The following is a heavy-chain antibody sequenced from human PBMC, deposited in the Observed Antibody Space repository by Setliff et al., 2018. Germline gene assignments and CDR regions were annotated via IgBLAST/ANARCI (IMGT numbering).Heavy chain of an antibody. V-gene: IGHV1-2*06. J-gene: IGHJ4*02. CDR1: GYTFTGYY. CDR2: INPNSGAT. Sequence: AASVKVSCKASGYTFTGYYMHWVRQAPGQGLEWMGRINPNSGATNFAQKFQGRVTMTRDTSISTAYMDLSRLRSDDTAVYYCARDLYNSGSDYWGQGTLVTVSS. CDR3: ARDLYNSGSDY. D-gene: IGHD6-25*01.